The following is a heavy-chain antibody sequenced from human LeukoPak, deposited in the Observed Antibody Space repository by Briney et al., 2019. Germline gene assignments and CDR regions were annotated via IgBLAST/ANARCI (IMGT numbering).Heavy chain of an antibody. CDR2: VKPDGSEK. Sequence: PGGSLRLSCAASGFSFSDYWMSWVRQAPGKGLEWVANVKPDGSEKYYVDSVKGRFIISRDNARNSLYLQMDSLRAEDTAVYYCANLWEMGYWGQGTLATVSS. V-gene: IGHV3-7*01. J-gene: IGHJ4*02. CDR1: GFSFSDYW. D-gene: IGHD5-24*01. CDR3: ANLWEMGY.